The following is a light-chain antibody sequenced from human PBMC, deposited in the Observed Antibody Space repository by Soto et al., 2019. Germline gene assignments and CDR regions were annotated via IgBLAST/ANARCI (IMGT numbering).Light chain of an antibody. CDR2: GNS. J-gene: IGLJ1*01. CDR3: QSYDSSLSV. CDR1: SSNIGAGYD. Sequence: QSVLTQPPSVSGAPGQRVIISCTGSSSNIGAGYDVHWYQQLPGTAPKLLIYGNSNRPSGVPDRFSGSKSGTSASLAITGLQAEDEADYYCQSYDSSLSVFGTGTKLTVL. V-gene: IGLV1-40*01.